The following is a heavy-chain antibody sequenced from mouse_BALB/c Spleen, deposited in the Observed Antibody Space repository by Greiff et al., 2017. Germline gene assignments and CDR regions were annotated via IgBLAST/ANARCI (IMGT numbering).Heavy chain of an antibody. CDR1: GLSLTSYG. CDR3: ARAYGSSYAMDY. Sequence: VKLMESGPGLVAPSQSLSITCTVSGLSLTSYGVHWVRQPPGKGLEWLGVIWAGGSTNYNSALKSRLSISKDNSESQVLLKMNSLQTDDTAMYYCARAYGSSYAMDYWGQGTSVTVSS. D-gene: IGHD1-1*01. CDR2: IWAGGST. J-gene: IGHJ4*01. V-gene: IGHV2-9*02.